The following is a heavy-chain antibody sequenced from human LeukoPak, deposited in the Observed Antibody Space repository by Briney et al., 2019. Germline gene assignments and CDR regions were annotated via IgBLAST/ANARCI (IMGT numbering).Heavy chain of an antibody. V-gene: IGHV3-21*01. CDR3: ARNIPGAVAGFDY. J-gene: IGHJ4*02. Sequence: GGSLRLSCAASGFTFSSYSMNWVRQAPGKGLEWVSSISSSDSYIYYADSVKGRFTISRDNAKNSLNLQMNSLRVEDTAMYYCARNIPGAVAGFDYWGQGTLVTVSS. D-gene: IGHD6-19*01. CDR1: GFTFSSYS. CDR2: ISSSDSYI.